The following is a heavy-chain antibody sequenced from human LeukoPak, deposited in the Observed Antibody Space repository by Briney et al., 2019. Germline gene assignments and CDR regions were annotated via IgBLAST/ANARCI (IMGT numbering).Heavy chain of an antibody. D-gene: IGHD3-22*01. V-gene: IGHV3-53*01. CDR3: ATKDSSGYIDAFDI. J-gene: IGHJ3*02. Sequence: PGGSLGLSCAASGFTVSSNYMSWVRQAPGKGLEWVSVIYSGGSTYYADSVKGRFTISRDNSKNTLYLQMNSLRAEDTAVYYCATKDSSGYIDAFDIWGQGTMVTVSS. CDR2: IYSGGST. CDR1: GFTVSSNY.